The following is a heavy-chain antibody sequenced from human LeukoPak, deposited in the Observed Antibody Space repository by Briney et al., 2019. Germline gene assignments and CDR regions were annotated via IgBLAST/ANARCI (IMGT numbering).Heavy chain of an antibody. J-gene: IGHJ3*02. Sequence: SETLSLTCSVSGAPLKSHYWTWIRQSPGKGLEWIGHIYFSETTKYNPSLKSRASISADISKNQFSLNLRSVTAADTTVYYCARSHIVAVTGFAFDIWGQGTLVTVSS. CDR3: ARSHIVAVTGFAFDI. CDR2: IYFSETT. V-gene: IGHV4-59*11. CDR1: GAPLKSHY. D-gene: IGHD2-21*02.